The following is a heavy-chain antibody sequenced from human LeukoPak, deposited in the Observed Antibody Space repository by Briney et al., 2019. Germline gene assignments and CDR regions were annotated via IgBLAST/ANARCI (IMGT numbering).Heavy chain of an antibody. CDR1: GYSFTGYY. J-gene: IGHJ5*02. CDR2: INPSGGST. CDR3: ARDNSVEDTAWWFDP. D-gene: IGHD4-23*01. V-gene: IGHV1-46*01. Sequence: ASVKVSCKASGYSFTGYYMHWVRQAPGQGLEWMGWINPSGGSTSYAQKFQGRVTMTRDMSTSTDYMELSSLRSEDTAVYYCARDNSVEDTAWWFDPWGQGTLVTVSS.